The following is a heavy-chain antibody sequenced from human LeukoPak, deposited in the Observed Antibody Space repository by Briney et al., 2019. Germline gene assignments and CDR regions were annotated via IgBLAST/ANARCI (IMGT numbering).Heavy chain of an antibody. Sequence: EGSLRLSCAASGFTFSSYSMNWVRQAPGKGLEWVSYISSSSSTIYYADSVKGRFTISRDNAKNTLYLQMNSLRAEDTAVYYCAKGISAEYDILTGHNPDYFDYWGQGTLVTVSS. CDR3: AKGISAEYDILTGHNPDYFDY. CDR1: GFTFSSYS. CDR2: ISSSSSTI. D-gene: IGHD3-9*01. V-gene: IGHV3-48*04. J-gene: IGHJ4*02.